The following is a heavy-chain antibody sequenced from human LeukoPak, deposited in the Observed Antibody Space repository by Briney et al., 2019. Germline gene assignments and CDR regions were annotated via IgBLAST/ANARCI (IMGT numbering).Heavy chain of an antibody. CDR1: GYTFINNW. CDR3: ARDNSVGDIAWWFDP. Sequence: ASVKVSCKASGYTFINNWMHWVRQAPGQGLEWIGLINPTGTGTLYAQKFQGRVTMTRDMSTSTDYMELSGLRSEDTAVYYCARDNSVGDIAWWFDPWGQGTLVTVSS. J-gene: IGHJ5*02. V-gene: IGHV1-46*01. D-gene: IGHD3-10*01. CDR2: INPTGTGT.